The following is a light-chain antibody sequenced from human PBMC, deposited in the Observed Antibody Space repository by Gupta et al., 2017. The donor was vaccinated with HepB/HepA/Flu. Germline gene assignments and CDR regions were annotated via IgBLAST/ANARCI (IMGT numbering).Light chain of an antibody. CDR3: GTWDSSLSVRNWV. J-gene: IGLJ3*02. V-gene: IGLV1-51*01. Sequence: QPVLTQPPSLSAAPRQKFTISCSGSSSNIGNSYVSWYQQLPGTAPKLLIYENNKRPSGIPDRFSGFKSGTSATLVITGLQTGDEAEYSCGTWDSSLSVRNWVFGGGTKLTVL. CDR1: SSNIGNSY. CDR2: ENN.